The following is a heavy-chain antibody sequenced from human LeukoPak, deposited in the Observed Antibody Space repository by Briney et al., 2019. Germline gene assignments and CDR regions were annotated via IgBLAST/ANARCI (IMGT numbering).Heavy chain of an antibody. CDR2: INHSGST. Sequence: SETLSLTCAVYGGSFSGYYWSWTRQPPGKGLEWIGEINHSGSTNYNPSLKSRVTISVDTSKNQFSLKLSSVTAADTAVYYCARGRYRRVTGIDYWGQGTLVTVSS. V-gene: IGHV4-34*01. J-gene: IGHJ4*02. D-gene: IGHD5-18*01. CDR3: ARGRYRRVTGIDY. CDR1: GGSFSGYY.